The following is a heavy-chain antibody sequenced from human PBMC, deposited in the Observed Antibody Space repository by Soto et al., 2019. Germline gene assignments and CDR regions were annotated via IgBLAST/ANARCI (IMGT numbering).Heavy chain of an antibody. Sequence: PGGSLRLSCAASRFTFSSYDMHWVRQAPGMGLEWVAVISYDGSNKYYADSVKGRFAISRDNSKNTLYLQMSSLRAEDTAVYYCAKDLDGSGRYYKYVDYWGQGTLVTVSS. CDR1: RFTFSSYD. D-gene: IGHD3-10*01. J-gene: IGHJ4*02. CDR3: AKDLDGSGRYYKYVDY. CDR2: ISYDGSNK. V-gene: IGHV3-30*18.